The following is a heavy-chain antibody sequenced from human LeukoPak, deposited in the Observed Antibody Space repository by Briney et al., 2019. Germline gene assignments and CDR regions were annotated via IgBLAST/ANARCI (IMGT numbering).Heavy chain of an antibody. D-gene: IGHD3-3*01. Sequence: GGSLRLSCAASGFTFSSYWMHWVRQAPGKGLEWVSRINTDGSSTCYADSVKGRFTISRDNAKNTLYLQMNSLRAEDTAVYYCARVLGSYYDFWSGYHTPDYWGQGTLVTVPS. J-gene: IGHJ4*02. CDR2: INTDGSST. CDR3: ARVLGSYYDFWSGYHTPDY. CDR1: GFTFSSYW. V-gene: IGHV3-74*01.